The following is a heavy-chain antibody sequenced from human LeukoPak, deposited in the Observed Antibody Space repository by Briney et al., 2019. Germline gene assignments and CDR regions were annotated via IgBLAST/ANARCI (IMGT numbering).Heavy chain of an antibody. CDR1: GESFSGYY. J-gene: IGHJ5*02. CDR3: ARHGSVRSPLGP. CDR2: IYATGST. Sequence: SETLSLTCAVYGESFSGYYWSWIRQPPGKGLEWIGYIYATGSTNYNPSLKSRVTISVDTSKNQFSLNLRSVTAADTAVYYCARHGSVRSPLGPWGQGTLVTVSS. V-gene: IGHV4-4*09. D-gene: IGHD3-10*01.